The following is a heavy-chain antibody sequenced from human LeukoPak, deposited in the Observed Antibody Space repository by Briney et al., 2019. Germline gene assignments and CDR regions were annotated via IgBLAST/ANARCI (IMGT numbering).Heavy chain of an antibody. CDR2: ISVYNGNT. CDR3: ASPYCSGGTCYAQDAFDI. J-gene: IGHJ3*02. D-gene: IGHD2-15*01. CDR1: GYTFTSYG. V-gene: IGHV1-18*01. Sequence: ASVKVSCKAFGYTFTSYGISWVRQAPGQGLDWMGWISVYNGNTNYAQKLQGRVTMTTDTSTSTAHMELRSLRADDTAVYYGASPYCSGGTCYAQDAFDIWGQGTMVTVSS.